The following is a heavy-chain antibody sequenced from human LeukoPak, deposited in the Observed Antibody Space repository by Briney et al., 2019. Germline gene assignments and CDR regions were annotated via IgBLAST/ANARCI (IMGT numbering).Heavy chain of an antibody. CDR2: IYYSGST. J-gene: IGHJ4*02. D-gene: IGHD3-22*01. V-gene: IGHV4-59*01. CDR3: ASGYYYDSSGN. CDR1: GGSISSYY. Sequence: SETLSLTCTVSGGSISSYYWSWIRQPPGKGLQWIGYIYYSGSTNYNPSLKSRVTISVHTSKNQFSLKLSSVTAADTAVYYCASGYYYDSSGNWGQGTLVTVSS.